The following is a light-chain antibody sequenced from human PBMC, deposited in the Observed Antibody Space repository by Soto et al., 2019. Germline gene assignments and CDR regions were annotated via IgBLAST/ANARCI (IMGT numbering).Light chain of an antibody. Sequence: QSALTQPASVFGSPGQSITISCTGTSSDVGGYNFVSWYQQLPGKAPKLMIYEVTSRPSGVSNRFSGSKSGNTASLTISGLQPEDEAEYYCSSYPTSSTVVFGTGTKGTVL. V-gene: IGLV2-14*03. CDR3: SSYPTSSTVV. CDR2: EVT. CDR1: SSDVGGYNF. J-gene: IGLJ1*01.